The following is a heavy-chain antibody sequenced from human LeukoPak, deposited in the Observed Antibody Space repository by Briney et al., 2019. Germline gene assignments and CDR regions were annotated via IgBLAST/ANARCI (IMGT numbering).Heavy chain of an antibody. CDR3: ARDGKGRNRIGYYFDY. CDR2: ISSSGSTI. Sequence: AGGSLRLSCAASGFTFSSYEMNWVRQAPGKGLEWVSYISSSGSTIYYAASVKGRFTISRDNAKNSLYLQMNSLRAEVTAVYYCARDGKGRNRIGYYFDYWGQGTLVTVSS. D-gene: IGHD3-10*01. CDR1: GFTFSSYE. V-gene: IGHV3-48*03. J-gene: IGHJ4*02.